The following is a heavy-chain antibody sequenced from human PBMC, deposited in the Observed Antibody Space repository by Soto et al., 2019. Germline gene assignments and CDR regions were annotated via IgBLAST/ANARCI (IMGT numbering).Heavy chain of an antibody. D-gene: IGHD1-1*01. CDR3: ARGEDWNHGNWFDP. V-gene: IGHV4-61*01. CDR1: GGSVRRGSYY. J-gene: IGHJ5*02. Sequence: QVQLQESGPGLVKPSETLSLTCTVSGGSVRRGSYYWSWIRQPPGKGLEWIGYIYYSGSTNYNPSLKSRVTISVDTSKNQFSLKLSSVTAADTAVYYCARGEDWNHGNWFDPWGQGTLVTVSS. CDR2: IYYSGST.